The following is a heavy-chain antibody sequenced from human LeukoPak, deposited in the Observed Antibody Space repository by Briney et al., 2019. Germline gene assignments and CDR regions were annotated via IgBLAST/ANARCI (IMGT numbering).Heavy chain of an antibody. D-gene: IGHD3-9*01. CDR3: ARGRGLTGSYYFDY. CDR1: GASFSGYY. Sequence: SETLSLTCAVYGASFSGYYWSWIRQPPGKGPEWIGEINHSGSTNYNPSLKSRVTISVDMYKNQFSLKLRSVTAADTAVYYSARGRGLTGSYYFDYWGQGTLVTVSS. V-gene: IGHV4-34*01. J-gene: IGHJ4*02. CDR2: INHSGST.